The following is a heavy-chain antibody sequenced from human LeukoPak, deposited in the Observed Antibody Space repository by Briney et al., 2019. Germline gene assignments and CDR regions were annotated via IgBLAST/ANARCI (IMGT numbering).Heavy chain of an antibody. Sequence: ASVKVSCKASGYTFTGYYIHWVRQAPGQGLEWMGWINPNSGGTNYAQKFQGRVTMTRDTSISTAYMELSRLRSDDTAVYYCARTTYGDYEVELDYWGQGTLVTVSS. CDR3: ARTTYGDYEVELDY. CDR2: INPNSGGT. CDR1: GYTFTGYY. J-gene: IGHJ4*02. V-gene: IGHV1-2*02. D-gene: IGHD4-17*01.